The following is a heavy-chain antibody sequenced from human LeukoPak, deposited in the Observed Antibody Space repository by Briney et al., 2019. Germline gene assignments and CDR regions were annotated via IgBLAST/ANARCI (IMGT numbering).Heavy chain of an antibody. J-gene: IGHJ6*03. CDR2: ISSSGSTI. CDR3: ARANRRHQITIFGVVIEYYYYMDV. V-gene: IGHV3-11*04. D-gene: IGHD3-3*01. CDR1: GFTFSDYY. Sequence: GGSLRLSCAALGFTFSDYYMSWIRQAPGKGLEWVSYISSSGSTIYYADSVKGRFTISRDNAKNSLYLQMNSLRAEDTAVYYCARANRRHQITIFGVVIEYYYYMDVWGKGTTVTVSS.